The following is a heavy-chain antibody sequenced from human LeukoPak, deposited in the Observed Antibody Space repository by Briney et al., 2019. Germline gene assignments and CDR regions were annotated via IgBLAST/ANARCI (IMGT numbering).Heavy chain of an antibody. CDR2: IIPIFGTA. CDR1: GGTFSSYA. CDR3: ARPGKYCSSTSCSPNDAFDI. V-gene: IGHV1-69*05. Sequence: SVKVSCKASGGTFSSYAISWVRRAPGQGLEWMGGIIPIFGTANYAQKFQGRVTITTDESTSTAYMELSSLRSEDTAVYYCARPGKYCSSTSCSPNDAFDIWGQGTVVTVSS. D-gene: IGHD2-2*01. J-gene: IGHJ3*02.